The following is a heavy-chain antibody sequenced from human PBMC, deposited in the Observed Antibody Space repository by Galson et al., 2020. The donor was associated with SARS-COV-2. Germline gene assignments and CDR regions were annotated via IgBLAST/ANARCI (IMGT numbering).Heavy chain of an antibody. Sequence: QAGGSLRLSCAASGFTFSSYGMHWVRQAPGKGLEWVAVISYDGSNKYYADSVKGRFTISRDNSKNTLYLQMNSLRAEDTAVYYCARDGYYYGSGSWYNWFDPWGQGTLVTVSS. V-gene: IGHV3-30*03. J-gene: IGHJ5*02. CDR1: GFTFSSYG. CDR2: ISYDGSNK. CDR3: ARDGYYYGSGSWYNWFDP. D-gene: IGHD3-10*01.